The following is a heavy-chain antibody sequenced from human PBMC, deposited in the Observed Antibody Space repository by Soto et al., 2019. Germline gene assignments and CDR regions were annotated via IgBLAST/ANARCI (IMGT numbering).Heavy chain of an antibody. J-gene: IGHJ5*02. V-gene: IGHV4-59*08. CDR1: AGSISGYY. CDR2: TRYSEST. D-gene: IGHD2-2*01. CDR3: ARHDLRGGAYAS. Sequence: QVQLQESGPGLVKPSETLSLTCSVSAGSISGYYWSWIRQPPGKGLEWIGYTRYSESTSYNPSLMSRLILSVDTSNNQFSLKLSSVTAAGTAVYYCARHDLRGGAYASWGQGTLVTVSS.